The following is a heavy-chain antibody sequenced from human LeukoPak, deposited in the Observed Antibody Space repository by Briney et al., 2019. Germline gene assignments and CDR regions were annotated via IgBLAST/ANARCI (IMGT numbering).Heavy chain of an antibody. Sequence: SETLSLTCTVSGGSISSSSYYWGWIRQPPGKGLEWIGSIYHSGSTYYNPSLKSRVTISVDKSKNQFSLKLSSVTAADTAVYYCARRSRSFITVTTGSDAFDIWGQGTMVTVSS. CDR3: ARRSRSFITVTTGSDAFDI. D-gene: IGHD4-17*01. J-gene: IGHJ3*02. CDR1: GGSISSSSYY. V-gene: IGHV4-39*07. CDR2: IYHSGST.